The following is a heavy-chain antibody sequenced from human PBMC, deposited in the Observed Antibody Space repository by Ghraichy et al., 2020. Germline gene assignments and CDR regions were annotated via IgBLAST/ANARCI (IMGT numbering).Heavy chain of an antibody. Sequence: GGSLRLSCVASGFTFSSYVLSWVRQAPGKGLEWVSAISGSGDSTYYPDSVKGRFTISRDNSKNTLYLQMNSLRVEDTAVYYCAKGIAAGTSTISYYYNGMDVWGHGSTVTVSS. CDR3: AKGIAAGTSTISYYYNGMDV. CDR2: ISGSGDST. V-gene: IGHV3-23*01. CDR1: GFTFSSYV. J-gene: IGHJ6*02. D-gene: IGHD6-13*01.